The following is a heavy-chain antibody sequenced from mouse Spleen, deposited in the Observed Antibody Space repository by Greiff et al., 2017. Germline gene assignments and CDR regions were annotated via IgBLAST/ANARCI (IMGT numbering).Heavy chain of an antibody. CDR3: ARGRDGNYDFDV. V-gene: IGHV1-64*01. CDR2: IHPNSGST. CDR1: GYTFTSYW. J-gene: IGHJ1*03. D-gene: IGHD2-1*01. Sequence: QVQLQQPGAELVKPGASVKLSCKASGYTFTSYWMHWVKQRPGQGLEWIGMIHPNSGSTNYNEKLKSKATLTVDKSSSTAYMQLSSQTSEDSAVYYCARGRDGNYDFDVWGTGTTVTVSS.